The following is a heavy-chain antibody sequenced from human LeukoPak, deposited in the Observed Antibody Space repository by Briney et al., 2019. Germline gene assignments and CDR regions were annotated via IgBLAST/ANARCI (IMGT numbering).Heavy chain of an antibody. Sequence: ASVKVSCKASGYTFTSYGINWVRQAPGQGLEWMGWITTYNGNTNYARNLQGRVTMTTNTSTTTAYMELRSLRSDDTAVYYCATPLLATSAPDYWGQGTLVTVSS. J-gene: IGHJ4*02. V-gene: IGHV1-18*01. CDR1: GYTFTSYG. D-gene: IGHD3-3*02. CDR2: ITTYNGNT. CDR3: ATPLLATSAPDY.